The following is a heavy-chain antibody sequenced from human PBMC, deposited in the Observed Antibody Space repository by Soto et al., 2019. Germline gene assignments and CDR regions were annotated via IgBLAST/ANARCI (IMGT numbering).Heavy chain of an antibody. Sequence: PGESRKISCQASGYAFTSYWIAWVRQTPGKGLEWMGIIYPGDSDTRYSPSFQGQVTISADKSVTTAYLQWSSLKASDTAMYYCARGYCTTHNCDPWFDPWGKGTLVTVS. V-gene: IGHV5-51*01. D-gene: IGHD2-8*01. CDR3: ARGYCTTHNCDPWFDP. J-gene: IGHJ5*02. CDR2: IYPGDSDT. CDR1: GYAFTSYW.